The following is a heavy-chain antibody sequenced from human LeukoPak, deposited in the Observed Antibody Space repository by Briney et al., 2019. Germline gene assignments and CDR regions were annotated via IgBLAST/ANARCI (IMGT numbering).Heavy chain of an antibody. V-gene: IGHV1-69*01. J-gene: IGHJ6*02. CDR1: GGTFSSYT. CDR3: ARGRYSSSINSMDV. D-gene: IGHD6-6*01. Sequence: GSSVKVSCKASGGTFSSYTISWVRQAPGQGLEWMGGIIPIFGTANYAQKFRGRVTTTADESTSTAYMELSSLRSEDTAVYYCARGRYSSSINSMDVWGQGTTVTVSS. CDR2: IIPIFGTA.